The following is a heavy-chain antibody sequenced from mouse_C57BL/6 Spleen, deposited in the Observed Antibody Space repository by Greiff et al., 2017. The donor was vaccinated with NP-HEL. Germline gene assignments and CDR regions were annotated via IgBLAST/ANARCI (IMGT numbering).Heavy chain of an antibody. J-gene: IGHJ1*03. V-gene: IGHV5-9-1*02. CDR2: ISSGGDYI. CDR1: GFTFSSYA. D-gene: IGHD1-1*01. Sequence: EVQLVESGEGLVKPGGSLKLSCAASGFTFSSYAMSWVRQTPEKRLEWVAYISSGGDYIYYADTVKGRFTISRDNARNTLYLQMSSLKSEDTAMYYCTREGYGSSYNWYFDVWGTGTTATVSS. CDR3: TREGYGSSYNWYFDV.